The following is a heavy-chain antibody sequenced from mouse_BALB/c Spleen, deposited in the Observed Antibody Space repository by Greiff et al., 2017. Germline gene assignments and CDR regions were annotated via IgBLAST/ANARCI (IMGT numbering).Heavy chain of an antibody. Sequence: VQLQQSGAELVKPGASVKLSCKASGYTFTSYWMHWVKQRPGQGLEWIGEINPSNGRTNYNEKFKSKATLTVDKSSSTAYMQLSSLTSEDSAVYYCARRGYDYLFAYWGQGTLVTVSA. CDR1: GYTFTSYW. CDR3: ARRGYDYLFAY. J-gene: IGHJ3*01. V-gene: IGHV1S81*02. D-gene: IGHD2-4*01. CDR2: INPSNGRT.